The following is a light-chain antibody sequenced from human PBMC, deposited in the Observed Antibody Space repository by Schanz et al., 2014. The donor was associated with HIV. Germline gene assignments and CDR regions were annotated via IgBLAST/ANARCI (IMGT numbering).Light chain of an antibody. Sequence: QSALTQPPSASGSPGQSVAISCTGASSDIGVSWYQQYPGNAPKLMIFAVNRRTSGVPDRFSGAKSGNTASLTISGLQTEDEADYYCCSYAGIYSILFGGGTKLTVL. CDR3: CSYAGIYSIL. J-gene: IGLJ2*01. CDR2: AVN. V-gene: IGLV2-8*01. CDR1: SSDIG.